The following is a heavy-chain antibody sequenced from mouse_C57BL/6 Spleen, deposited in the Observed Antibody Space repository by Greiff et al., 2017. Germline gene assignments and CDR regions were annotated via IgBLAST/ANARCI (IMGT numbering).Heavy chain of an antibody. D-gene: IGHD3-3*01. J-gene: IGHJ4*01. CDR3: TSRDGYAMDY. CDR2: IRNKANNHAT. V-gene: IGHV6-6*01. CDR1: GFTFSDAW. Sequence: EVKLVESGGGLVHPGGSMKLSCAASGFTFSDAWMDWVRQSPEKGLEWVAEIRNKANNHATYYAESVKGRFTISRDDSKSSVYLQMNSLRAEDTGIYYCTSRDGYAMDYWSQGTSVTVSS.